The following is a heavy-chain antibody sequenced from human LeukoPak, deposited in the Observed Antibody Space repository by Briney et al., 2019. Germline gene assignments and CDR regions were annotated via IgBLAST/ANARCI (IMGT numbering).Heavy chain of an antibody. V-gene: IGHV1-46*01. J-gene: IGHJ3*02. CDR2: INPSGGST. CDR3: AREIGYCSSTSCYKRAFDI. CDR1: GYTFTSYY. Sequence: ASVKVSCKASGYTFTSYYMHWVRQAPGQGLEWMGIINPSGGSTGYAQKFQGRVTMTRDTSTSTVYMELSSLRSEDTAVYYCAREIGYCSSTSCYKRAFDIWGQGTMVTVSS. D-gene: IGHD2-2*02.